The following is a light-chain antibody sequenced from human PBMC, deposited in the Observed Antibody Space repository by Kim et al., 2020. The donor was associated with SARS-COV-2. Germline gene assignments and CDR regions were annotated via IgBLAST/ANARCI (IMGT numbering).Light chain of an antibody. CDR1: SSDVGGYNY. J-gene: IGLJ3*02. Sequence: QSVLTQPASVSGSPGQSITISCTGTSSDVGGYNYVSWYQQHPGKAPKLMIYDVSKRPSGVSNRFSGSKSGNTASLTISGLQAEDEADYYCSSYTSSSRWVFGGGTQLTVL. V-gene: IGLV2-14*01. CDR3: SSYTSSSRWV. CDR2: DVS.